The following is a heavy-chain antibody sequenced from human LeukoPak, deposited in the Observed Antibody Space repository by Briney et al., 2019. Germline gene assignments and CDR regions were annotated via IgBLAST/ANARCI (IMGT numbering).Heavy chain of an antibody. J-gene: IGHJ4*02. D-gene: IGHD6-19*01. CDR2: INHSGST. CDR1: GGSFSGYY. Sequence: PSETLSLTCAVYGGSFSGYYWSWIRQPPGKGLEWIGEINHSGSTNYNPSLKSRVTISVDTSKNQFSLKLSSVTAADTAVYYCARLQAVAARDYWGQGTLVTVSS. CDR3: ARLQAVAARDY. V-gene: IGHV4-34*01.